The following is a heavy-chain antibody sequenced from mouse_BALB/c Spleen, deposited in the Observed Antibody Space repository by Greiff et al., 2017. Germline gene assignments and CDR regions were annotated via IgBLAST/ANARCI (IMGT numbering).Heavy chain of an antibody. CDR1: GFNIKDYY. D-gene: IGHD1-1*01. Sequence: VQLQQSGAELVRSGASVKLSCTASGFNIKDYYMHWVKQRPEQGLEWIGWIDPENGDTEYAPKFQGKATMTADTSSNTAYLQLSSLTSEDTAVYYGNDLITTGVDRRFAYWGQGTLVTVSA. V-gene: IGHV14-4*02. CDR3: NDLITTGVDRRFAY. J-gene: IGHJ3*01. CDR2: IDPENGDT.